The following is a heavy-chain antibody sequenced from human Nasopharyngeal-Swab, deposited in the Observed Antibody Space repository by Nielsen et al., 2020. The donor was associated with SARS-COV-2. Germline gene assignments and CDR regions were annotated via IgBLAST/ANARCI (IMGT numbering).Heavy chain of an antibody. V-gene: IGHV4-34*01. Sequence: SETLSLTCAVYGGSFSGYYWSWIRQPPGKGLEWIGEINHSGSTNYNPSLKSRVTISVDTSKNQFSLKLSSVTAADTAVYYCARAWELHYFDYWGQGTLVTVSS. D-gene: IGHD1-26*01. J-gene: IGHJ4*02. CDR1: GGSFSGYY. CDR3: ARAWELHYFDY. CDR2: INHSGST.